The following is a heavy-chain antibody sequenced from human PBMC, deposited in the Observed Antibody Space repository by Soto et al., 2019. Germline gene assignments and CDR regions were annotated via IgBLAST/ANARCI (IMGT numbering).Heavy chain of an antibody. CDR2: ISYDGSNK. J-gene: IGHJ6*02. CDR3: ARGTTTSAFSAMDV. D-gene: IGHD1-1*01. CDR1: GFTFSNNA. V-gene: IGHV3-30-3*01. Sequence: QVQLVESGGGVVQPGRSLRLSCAASGFTFSNNAMDWVRQAPGKVLEWVAVISYDGSNKYIAESVKGRFTISRDNSKNTLFLQMNSLRAEDTAVYYCARGTTTSAFSAMDVWGQGTTVTVSS.